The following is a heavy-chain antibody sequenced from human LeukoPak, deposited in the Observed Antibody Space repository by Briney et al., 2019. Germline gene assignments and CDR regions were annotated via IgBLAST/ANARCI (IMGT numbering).Heavy chain of an antibody. J-gene: IGHJ4*02. D-gene: IGHD5-12*01. CDR2: LNPNSGGT. CDR3: ARYPVATTGFSD. Sequence: ASVKVSCKASGYTFTGYYMHWVRQAPGQGLEWMGWLNPNSGGTNYAQKFQGRVTMTRDTSISTAYMELSRLRSDDTAVYYCARYPVATTGFSDWGQGTLVTVSS. V-gene: IGHV1-2*02. CDR1: GYTFTGYY.